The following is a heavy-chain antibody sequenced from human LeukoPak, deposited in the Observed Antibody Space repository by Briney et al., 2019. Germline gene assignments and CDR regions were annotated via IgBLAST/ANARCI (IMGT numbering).Heavy chain of an antibody. J-gene: IGHJ3*02. V-gene: IGHV4-39*01. D-gene: IGHD5-24*01. CDR1: GGSISSSSYY. Sequence: PSETLSLTCTVSGGSISSSSYYWGWIRQPPGKGLEWIGSIYYSGSTYYNPSLKSRATISVDTSKNQFSLKLSSVTAADTAVYYCARIWLRAFDIWGQGTMVTVSS. CDR2: IYYSGST. CDR3: ARIWLRAFDI.